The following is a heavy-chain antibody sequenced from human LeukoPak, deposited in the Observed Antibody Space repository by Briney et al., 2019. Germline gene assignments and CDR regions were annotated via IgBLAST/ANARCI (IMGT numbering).Heavy chain of an antibody. D-gene: IGHD2-2*01. J-gene: IGHJ3*02. V-gene: IGHV3-7*01. CDR3: ARDGEVWGVPAAISRAFDI. Sequence: GGSLRLSCAASGFTFTIYWMSWVRQAPGKGLEWVANIKQDGSEKYYVDSVKGRFTISRDNAKNSLYLQMNSLRAEDTAVYYCARDGEVWGVPAAISRAFDIWGQGTMVTVSS. CDR2: IKQDGSEK. CDR1: GFTFTIYW.